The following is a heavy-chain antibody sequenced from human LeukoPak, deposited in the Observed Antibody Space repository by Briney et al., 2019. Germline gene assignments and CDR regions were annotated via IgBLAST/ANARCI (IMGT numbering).Heavy chain of an antibody. CDR3: ARVLAAAAPDY. CDR1: GFTFSSYA. J-gene: IGHJ4*02. V-gene: IGHV3-23*01. Sequence: GGSLRLSCAASGFTFSSYAMSWVRRAPGKGLEWVSSITGSHGRTYNTDSVKGRFTISRDNSQNTLYLQMNSLRAEDTAVYYCARVLAAAAPDYWGQGTLVTVSS. D-gene: IGHD6-13*01. CDR2: ITGSHGRT.